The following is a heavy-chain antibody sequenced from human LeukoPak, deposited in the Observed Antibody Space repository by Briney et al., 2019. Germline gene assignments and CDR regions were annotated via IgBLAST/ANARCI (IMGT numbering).Heavy chain of an antibody. Sequence: GGSLRLSCAASGFTFSSYGMSWVRQAPGEGLEWVSAISGSGGSTYYADSVKGRFTISRDNAKNSLYLQMNSLRAEDTAVYYCARGMVRGVIMDYYYMDVWGKGTTVTVSS. CDR3: ARGMVRGVIMDYYYMDV. D-gene: IGHD3-10*01. CDR2: ISGSGGST. J-gene: IGHJ6*03. V-gene: IGHV3-23*01. CDR1: GFTFSSYG.